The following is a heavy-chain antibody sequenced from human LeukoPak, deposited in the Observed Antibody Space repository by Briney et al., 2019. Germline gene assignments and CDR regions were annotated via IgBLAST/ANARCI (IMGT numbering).Heavy chain of an antibody. J-gene: IGHJ4*02. CDR3: TRDQTPYY. CDR1: GFTFSSSA. CDR2: ISGSGSGGST. Sequence: GGSLRLSCAASGFTFSSSAMSWVRQAPGKGLEWVSSISGSGSGGSTYYADSVKGRFTISRDNSKNTLYLQMNSLKTEDTAVYYCTRDQTPYYWGQGTLVTVPS. V-gene: IGHV3-23*01.